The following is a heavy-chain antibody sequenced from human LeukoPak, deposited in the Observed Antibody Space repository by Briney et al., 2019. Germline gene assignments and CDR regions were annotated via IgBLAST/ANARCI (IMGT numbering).Heavy chain of an antibody. V-gene: IGHV4-4*02. Sequence: SETLSLTCAVSGGSITSANWWSWVRQSPGKGLEWFGEIYHTGNTNYNPSLNSRVSISLDTSKNQFSLRLTSVTAADTAVYFCARDANGSDLHYYHMDVWGKGTTVTVSS. CDR3: ARDANGSDLHYYHMDV. CDR1: GGSITSANW. J-gene: IGHJ6*03. D-gene: IGHD6-25*01. CDR2: IYHTGNT.